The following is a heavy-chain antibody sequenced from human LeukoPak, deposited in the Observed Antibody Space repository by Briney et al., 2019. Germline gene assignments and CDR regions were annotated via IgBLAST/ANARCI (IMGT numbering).Heavy chain of an antibody. Sequence: GGSLRLSCVASGFTFSAAWMTWVRQAPGEGLECVGRIKSRTDGGTTDYATPVKGRFAISRDDSKNTLYLQMNSLKIEDTGVYYCTTVGSSWGFDYWGQGTLVTVSS. CDR1: GFTFSAAW. V-gene: IGHV3-15*01. J-gene: IGHJ4*02. CDR3: TTVGSSWGFDY. D-gene: IGHD6-13*01. CDR2: IKSRTDGGTT.